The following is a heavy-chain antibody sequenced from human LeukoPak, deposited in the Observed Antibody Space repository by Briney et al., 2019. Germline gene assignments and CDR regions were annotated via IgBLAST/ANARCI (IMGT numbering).Heavy chain of an antibody. Sequence: PGGSLRLSCAASGFSFSSYGIHWVRQTPGKGLEWVAVIWYDGSNKYYGDTVKGRFTISRDNSKNTLYLQMNSLRAEDTAVYYCARVPSGTLNLDPYFVYWGQGTLVTVSS. V-gene: IGHV3-33*01. CDR1: GFSFSSYG. CDR3: ARVPSGTLNLDPYFVY. D-gene: IGHD1-1*01. J-gene: IGHJ4*02. CDR2: IWYDGSNK.